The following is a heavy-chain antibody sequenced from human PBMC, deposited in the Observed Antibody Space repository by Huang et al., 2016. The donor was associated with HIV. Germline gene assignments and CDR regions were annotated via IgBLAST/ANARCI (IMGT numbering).Heavy chain of an antibody. CDR3: ARWGGSAFDAFDI. CDR1: GFTFSSYS. CDR2: ISNSSNYI. V-gene: IGHV3-21*01. D-gene: IGHD2-15*01. Sequence: EVQLVESGGSLVKPGGSLRLSCAASGFTFSSYSMNWVRQAPGKVLQWFSTISNSSNYIYYSDSVKGRFTISRDNAKNSLYLQMNSLRAEDTAVYNCARWGGSAFDAFDIWGQGTMVTVSS. J-gene: IGHJ3*02.